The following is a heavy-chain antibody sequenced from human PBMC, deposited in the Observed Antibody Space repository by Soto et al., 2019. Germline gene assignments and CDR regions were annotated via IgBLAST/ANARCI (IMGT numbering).Heavy chain of an antibody. D-gene: IGHD3-9*01. J-gene: IGHJ6*02. CDR3: ARDLSILHTNYGIDV. V-gene: IGHV4-31*03. CDR1: GGSISSGGYY. Sequence: SETLSLTCTVSGGSISSGGYYWSWIRQHPGKGLEWIGYIYYSGSTYYNPSLKSRVTISVDTSKNQFSLKLSSVTAADTVVYYCARDLSILHTNYGIDVWGQGTTVTVSS. CDR2: IYYSGST.